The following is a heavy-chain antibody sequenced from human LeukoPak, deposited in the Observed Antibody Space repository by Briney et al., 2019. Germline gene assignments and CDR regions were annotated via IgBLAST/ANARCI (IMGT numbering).Heavy chain of an antibody. Sequence: SETLSLTCTVSGGSISSYYWSWIRQPPGKGLEWIGYIYYSGSTNYNPSLKSRVTISVDTSKNQFSLKLNSVTAADTAVYYCAREDYCGGDCYSVSWGQGTLVAVSS. D-gene: IGHD2-21*02. CDR2: IYYSGST. V-gene: IGHV4-59*01. CDR3: AREDYCGGDCYSVS. CDR1: GGSISSYY. J-gene: IGHJ5*02.